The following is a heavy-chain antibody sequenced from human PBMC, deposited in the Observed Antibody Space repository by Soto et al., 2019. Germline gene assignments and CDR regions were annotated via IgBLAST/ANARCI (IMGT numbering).Heavy chain of an antibody. CDR1: GGTFSSYT. CDR3: ARGIAEGSGTDGDWFDP. D-gene: IGHD3-10*01. J-gene: IGHJ5*02. Sequence: ASVKVSCKASGGTFSSYTISWVRQAPGQGLEWMGRIIPILGIANYAQKFQGRVTITADKSTSTAYMELSSLRSEDTAVYYCARGIAEGSGTDGDWFDPWGQGTLVTVSS. CDR2: IIPILGIA. V-gene: IGHV1-69*02.